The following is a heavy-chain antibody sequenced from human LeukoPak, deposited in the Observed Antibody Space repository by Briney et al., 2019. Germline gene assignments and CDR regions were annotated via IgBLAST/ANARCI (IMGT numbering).Heavy chain of an antibody. J-gene: IGHJ4*02. Sequence: GGSLRLSCAASVLTFSSSWMHWVRQAPGKGLVWVSRINSDGSSTSYADSVKGRFTISRDNAKNTLYLQMNSLRDEDTAVYYCARAQWLDSFDYWGQGTLVTVSS. CDR1: VLTFSSSW. CDR3: ARAQWLDSFDY. V-gene: IGHV3-74*01. CDR2: INSDGSST. D-gene: IGHD6-19*01.